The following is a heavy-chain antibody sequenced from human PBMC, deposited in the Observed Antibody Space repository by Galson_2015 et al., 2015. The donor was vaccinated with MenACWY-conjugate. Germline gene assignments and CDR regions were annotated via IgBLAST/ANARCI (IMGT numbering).Heavy chain of an antibody. D-gene: IGHD6-19*01. CDR3: AKDFTVQWTDKAFDY. CDR2: ISGSGGST. CDR1: GFTFSDYA. V-gene: IGHV3-23*01. J-gene: IGHJ4*02. Sequence: SLRLSCAASGFTFSDYAMSWVRQAPGKGLEWVSAISGSGGSTYYADSVKGRFTISRDNSKNTLYMQLNSLRVEDTAVYYCAKDFTVQWTDKAFDYWGQGTRVTVSS.